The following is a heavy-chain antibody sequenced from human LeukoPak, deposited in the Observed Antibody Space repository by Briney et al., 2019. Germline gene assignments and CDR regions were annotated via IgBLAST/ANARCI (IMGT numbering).Heavy chain of an antibody. CDR1: GFTFSSYG. CDR2: ISYDGNNK. Sequence: QPGRSLRLSCAASGFTFSSYGMHWVRQAPGKGLEWVAAISYDGNNKYYSDSVKGRFTISRDNSKNMVYLQMDSLRAEDTAVYYCAKSHVTTATGTGRYFDYWGQGTLVTVSS. V-gene: IGHV3-30*18. CDR3: AKSHVTTATGTGRYFDY. J-gene: IGHJ4*02. D-gene: IGHD1-1*01.